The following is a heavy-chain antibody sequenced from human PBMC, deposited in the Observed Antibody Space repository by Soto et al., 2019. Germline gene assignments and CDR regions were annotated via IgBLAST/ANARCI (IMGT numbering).Heavy chain of an antibody. CDR1: GYTFTSYG. J-gene: IGHJ4*02. CDR3: GSDLPPLDY. CDR2: ISAYNGNT. V-gene: IGHV1-18*01. Sequence: QVQLVQSEAEVKKPGASVKVSCKASGYTFTSYGIIWVRQAPGQGLEWMGWISAYNGNTNYAKKLQGRVTMTTDTSTSTAYMELRSLRPEDTAGYYCGSDLPPLDYWGQGTLVTVSS.